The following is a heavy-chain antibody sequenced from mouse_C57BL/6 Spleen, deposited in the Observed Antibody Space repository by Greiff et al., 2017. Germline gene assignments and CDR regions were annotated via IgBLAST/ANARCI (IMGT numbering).Heavy chain of an antibody. V-gene: IGHV1-42*01. D-gene: IGHD2-10*01. Sequence: EVQLVQSGPELVKPGASVKISCKASGYSFTGYCMNWVKQSPGKSLEWIGEINPSTGGTTYNQKFKGKDTLTVDKSSSTAYMQLNSLTSEDSAVYYGTRGAYYGNYDWGQGTTLTVSS. CDR3: TRGAYYGNYD. CDR1: GYSFTGYC. CDR2: INPSTGGT. J-gene: IGHJ2*01.